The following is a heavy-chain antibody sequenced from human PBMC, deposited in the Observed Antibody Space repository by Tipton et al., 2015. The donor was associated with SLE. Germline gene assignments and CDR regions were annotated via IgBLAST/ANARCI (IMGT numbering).Heavy chain of an antibody. D-gene: IGHD3-10*01. J-gene: IGHJ3*02. V-gene: IGHV3-30-3*01. CDR1: GFTFSSYA. CDR2: ISYDGSNK. CDR3: ARAHHVLLWFGESGDAFDI. Sequence: SLRLSCAASGFTFSSYAMHWVRQAPGKGLEWVAVISYDGSNKYYADSVKGRFTISRDNSKNTLYLQMTSLRAEDTAVYYCARAHHVLLWFGESGDAFDIWGQGTMVTVSS.